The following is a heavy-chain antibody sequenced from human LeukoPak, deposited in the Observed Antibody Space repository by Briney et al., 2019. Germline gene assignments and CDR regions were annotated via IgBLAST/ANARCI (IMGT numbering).Heavy chain of an antibody. CDR3: ARDGSSGSGDY. J-gene: IGHJ4*02. V-gene: IGHV1-46*01. CDR1: GYTFTSYY. Sequence: ASVKVSCKASGYTFTSYYMHWVRQAPGQGLEWMGVSNPSGVGTNYAQKFQGRVTMTRGTSTSTVYMELSSLRSEDTAVYYCARDGSSGSGDYWGQGALVAVSS. CDR2: SNPSGVGT. D-gene: IGHD3-22*01.